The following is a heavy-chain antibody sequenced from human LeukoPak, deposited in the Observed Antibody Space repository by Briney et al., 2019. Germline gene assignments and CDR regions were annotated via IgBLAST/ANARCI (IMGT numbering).Heavy chain of an antibody. V-gene: IGHV3-30*18. CDR1: GFTFSSYG. J-gene: IGHJ4*02. CDR2: ISYDGSNK. D-gene: IGHD2-2*01. Sequence: GGPLRLSCAASGFTFSSYGMHWVRQAPGKGLEWVAVISYDGSNKYYTDSVKGRFTISRDNSKNTLYLQMNSLRAEDTAVYYCAKDGRWYQLLFWDYWGQGTLVTVSS. CDR3: AKDGRWYQLLFWDY.